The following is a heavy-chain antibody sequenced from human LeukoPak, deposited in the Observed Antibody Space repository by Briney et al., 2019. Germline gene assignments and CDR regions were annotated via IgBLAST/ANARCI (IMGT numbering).Heavy chain of an antibody. V-gene: IGHV3-23*01. D-gene: IGHD4/OR15-4a*01. CDR2: ISGDGVSP. J-gene: IGHJ4*02. CDR3: ARDPGAFPSFFDN. CDR1: GFTFNNDA. Sequence: PGGSRRLSWAAAGFTFNNDALGWVRQTPEEGREWVAAISGDGVSPYYVDSVRGRFTISRDNSKNTLYLQMHSLRVEDTAVYFCARDPGAFPSFFDNWGQGTLVTVSS.